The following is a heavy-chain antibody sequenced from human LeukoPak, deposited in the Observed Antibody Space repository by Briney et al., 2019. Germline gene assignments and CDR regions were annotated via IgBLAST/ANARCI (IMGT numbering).Heavy chain of an antibody. CDR3: ARDSTYYYGSGSYSPVFYYGMDV. D-gene: IGHD3-10*01. CDR2: IKQDGSEK. Sequence: GGSLRLSCAASGFTFSSYWMSWVRQAPGKGLEWVANIKQDGSEKYYVDSVKGRFTISRDNAKNSLYLQMSSLRAEDTAVYYCARDSTYYYGSGSYSPVFYYGMDVWGQGTTVTVSS. J-gene: IGHJ6*02. V-gene: IGHV3-7*01. CDR1: GFTFSSYW.